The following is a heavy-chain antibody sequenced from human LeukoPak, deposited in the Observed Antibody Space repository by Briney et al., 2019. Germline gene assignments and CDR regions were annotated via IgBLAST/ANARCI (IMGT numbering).Heavy chain of an antibody. V-gene: IGHV3-23*01. CDR3: ARGGGGSSWYVDY. Sequence: GGSLRLSCAASGFTFSSNGMSWVRQAPGKGLEWVSVISNSGTNTYYADSVKGRFTISRDNAKNSLYLQMNSQRAEDTAVYYCARGGGGSSWYVDYWGQGTLVTVSS. CDR2: ISNSGTNT. CDR1: GFTFSSNG. J-gene: IGHJ4*02. D-gene: IGHD6-13*01.